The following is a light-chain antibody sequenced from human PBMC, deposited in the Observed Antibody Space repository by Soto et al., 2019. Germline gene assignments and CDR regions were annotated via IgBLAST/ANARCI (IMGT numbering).Light chain of an antibody. CDR3: QQYKSWPPIT. J-gene: IGKJ5*01. Sequence: EIVMTQSPPTLSVSPGEGATLACRASQSLTTDLAWYQQKPGLAPRLLLYGASTRATGISTRFSGGGSGTEFTLTISGLQSEDSAVYYCQQYKSWPPITFGQGTRLEIK. CDR1: QSLTTD. CDR2: GAS. V-gene: IGKV3-15*01.